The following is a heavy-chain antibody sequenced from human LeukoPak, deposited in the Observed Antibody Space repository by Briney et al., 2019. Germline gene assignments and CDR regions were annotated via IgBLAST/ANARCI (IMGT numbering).Heavy chain of an antibody. CDR2: ISSSSNI. J-gene: IGHJ4*02. V-gene: IGHV3-48*02. D-gene: IGHD1-26*01. CDR1: GFTFSSYS. CDR3: ARDLPYSGSYSGGY. Sequence: GGSLRLSCAASGFTFSSYSMNWVRQAPGKGLEWVSYISSSSNIYYADSVKGRFSISRDNAKNSLYLQMNSLRDEDTAVYYCARDLPYSGSYSGGYWGQGTLVTVSS.